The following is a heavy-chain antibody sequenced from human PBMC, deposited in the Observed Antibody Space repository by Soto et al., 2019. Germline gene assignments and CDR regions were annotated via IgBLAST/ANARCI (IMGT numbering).Heavy chain of an antibody. J-gene: IGHJ6*03. CDR3: ARAGRMVAAMAAYYYYMDV. CDR2: INPSGGST. CDR1: GYTFTSYY. D-gene: IGHD2-15*01. V-gene: IGHV1-46*03. Sequence: ASVKVSCKASGYTFTSYYMHWVRQAPGQGLEWMGIINPSGGSTSYAQKFQGRVTMTRDTSTSTVYMELSSLRSEDTAVYYCARAGRMVAAMAAYYYYMDVWGKGTTVTVSS.